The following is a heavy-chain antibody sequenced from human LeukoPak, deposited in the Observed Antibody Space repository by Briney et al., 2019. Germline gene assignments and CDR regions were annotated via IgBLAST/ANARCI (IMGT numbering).Heavy chain of an antibody. CDR3: AKDAIFFIAEADPAFDYFDY. J-gene: IGHJ4*02. D-gene: IGHD6-19*01. CDR1: GFTFSSYA. V-gene: IGHV3-30*04. Sequence: GRPLRLSCAASGFTFSSYAMHWVRQAPGKGLEWVALISYDGSNKYYADSVKGRFTISRDNSKNTLYLQMNSLRAEDTAVYYCAKDAIFFIAEADPAFDYFDYWGQGTLVTVSS. CDR2: ISYDGSNK.